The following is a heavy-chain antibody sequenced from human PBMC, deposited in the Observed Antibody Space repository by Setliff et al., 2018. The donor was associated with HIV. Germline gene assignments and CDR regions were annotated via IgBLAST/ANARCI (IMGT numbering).Heavy chain of an antibody. Sequence: HPGGSLRLSCTASGFSFSRYWMGWVRQAPGKGPEWVANIKEDGSEIYYVNSVKGRFTISRDNAKNSLYLQMDGLRAEDTAVYYCTRNEIWGQGTLVTVSS. CDR2: IKEDGSEI. V-gene: IGHV3-7*01. J-gene: IGHJ4*02. CDR3: TRNEI. D-gene: IGHD1-1*01. CDR1: GFSFSRYW.